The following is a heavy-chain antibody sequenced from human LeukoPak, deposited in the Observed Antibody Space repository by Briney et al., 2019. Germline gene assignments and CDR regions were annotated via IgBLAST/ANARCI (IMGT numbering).Heavy chain of an antibody. V-gene: IGHV3-30*04. CDR3: ARDLNKGAIG. D-gene: IGHD1/OR15-1a*01. Sequence: GGSLRLSCAASGFTFSTYAMNWVRQAPGKGLEWVAVISYDGRQNYYADSVKGRFTISRDNAKNSLYLQMNSLRAEDTAVYYCARDLNKGAIGWGQGTLVTVSS. CDR1: GFTFSTYA. J-gene: IGHJ4*02. CDR2: ISYDGRQN.